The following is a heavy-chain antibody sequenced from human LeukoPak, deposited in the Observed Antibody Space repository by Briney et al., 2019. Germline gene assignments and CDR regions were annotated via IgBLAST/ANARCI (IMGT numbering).Heavy chain of an antibody. D-gene: IGHD3-10*01. J-gene: IGHJ4*02. CDR3: ARYYYGSGSLSFDY. CDR1: GGSISSYY. V-gene: IGHV4-59*05. CDR2: IYYSGST. Sequence: SETLSLTCTVSGGSISSYYWSWIRQPPGKGLEWIGSIYYSGSTYYNPSLKSRVTISVDTSKNQFSLKLSSVTAADTAVYYCARYYYGSGSLSFDYWGQGTLVTVSS.